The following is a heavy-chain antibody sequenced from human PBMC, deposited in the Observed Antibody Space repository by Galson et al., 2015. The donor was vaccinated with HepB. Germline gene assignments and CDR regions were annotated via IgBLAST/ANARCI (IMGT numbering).Heavy chain of an antibody. J-gene: IGHJ6*02. V-gene: IGHV4-30-4*01. CDR2: IYYSGST. CDR3: ARDYYDSSGYYYYYYGMDV. D-gene: IGHD3-22*01. CDR1: GGSISSGDYY. Sequence: TLSLTCTVSGGSISSGDYYWSWIRQPPGKGLEWIGYIYYSGSTYYNPSLKSRVTMSVDTSKNQFPLKLSSVTAADTAVYYCARDYYDSSGYYYYYYGMDVWGQGTTVTVSS.